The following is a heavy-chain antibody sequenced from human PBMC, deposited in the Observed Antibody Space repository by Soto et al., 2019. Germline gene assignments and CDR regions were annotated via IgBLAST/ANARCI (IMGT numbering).Heavy chain of an antibody. J-gene: IGHJ6*02. V-gene: IGHV4-31*03. CDR3: ARGSSIAGLYYGMDV. CDR1: GGSISSGGYY. Sequence: PSETLSLTCTVSGGSISSGGYYWTWIRQHPGKGLEWIGYNCYSGITYYNPSLKSRVTISLDTSKNQFSLKLSSVTAADTAVYYCARGSSIAGLYYGMDVWGQGTTVTVS. D-gene: IGHD6-6*01. CDR2: NCYSGIT.